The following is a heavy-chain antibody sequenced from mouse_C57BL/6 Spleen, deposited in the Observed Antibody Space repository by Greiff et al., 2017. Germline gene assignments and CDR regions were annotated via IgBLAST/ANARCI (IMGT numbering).Heavy chain of an antibody. V-gene: IGHV1-76*01. J-gene: IGHJ2*01. D-gene: IGHD2-1*01. CDR3: AREEIYYGNYGDFDY. CDR2: IYPGSGNT. Sequence: QVQLQQSGAELVRPGASVKLSCKASGYTFTDYYINWVKQRPGQGLEWIARIYPGSGNTYYNEKFKGKATLTAEKSSSTAYMQLSSLTSEDSAVYFCAREEIYYGNYGDFDYWGQGTTLTVSS. CDR1: GYTFTDYY.